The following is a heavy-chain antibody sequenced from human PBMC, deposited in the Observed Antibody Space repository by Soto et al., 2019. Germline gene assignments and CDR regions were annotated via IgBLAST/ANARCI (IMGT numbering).Heavy chain of an antibody. CDR1: GFTFSSYY. CDR2: INEDGSTK. J-gene: IGHJ4*02. D-gene: IGHD3-3*01. Sequence: EVQLVESGGGLVQPGGSLRLSCAASGFTFSSYYLSWVRLAPGKGLEWVAIINEDGSTKYSVDSVKGRFTISRDNAQNSLYLQMNSLRAEDTAVYYCVRAQRFLMNYWGQGTLVTVSS. V-gene: IGHV3-7*04. CDR3: VRAQRFLMNY.